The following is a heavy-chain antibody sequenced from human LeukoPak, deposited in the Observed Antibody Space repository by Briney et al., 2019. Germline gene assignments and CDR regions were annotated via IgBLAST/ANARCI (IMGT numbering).Heavy chain of an antibody. CDR2: ISYSGST. CDR3: ARRRTGYLSYYFDS. J-gene: IGHJ4*02. D-gene: IGHD3-9*01. Sequence: SETLSLTCTVSGGSISSYYWSWIRQPPGKGLEWLGYISYSGSTFYNPSLKSRVTISVDTSKNQFSLKLFSVTAADTAVYYCARRRTGYLSYYFDSWGQGVLVTVSS. CDR1: GGSISSYY. V-gene: IGHV4-59*06.